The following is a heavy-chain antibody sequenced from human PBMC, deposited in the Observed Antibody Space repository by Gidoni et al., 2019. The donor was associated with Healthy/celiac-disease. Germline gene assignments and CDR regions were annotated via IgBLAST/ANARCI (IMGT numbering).Heavy chain of an antibody. J-gene: IGHJ4*02. CDR2: IYPGDADT. Sequence: EVQLVQSGAEVKKPGESLKISCKGSGYSFTSYWIGWVRQMPGKGLEWMGIIYPGDADTRYSPSFQGQVTISADKSISTAYLQWSSLKASDTAMYYCARHPRYCSSGWCSPFDYWGQGTLVTVSS. CDR3: ARHPRYCSSGWCSPFDY. V-gene: IGHV5-51*01. D-gene: IGHD6-19*01. CDR1: GYSFTSYW.